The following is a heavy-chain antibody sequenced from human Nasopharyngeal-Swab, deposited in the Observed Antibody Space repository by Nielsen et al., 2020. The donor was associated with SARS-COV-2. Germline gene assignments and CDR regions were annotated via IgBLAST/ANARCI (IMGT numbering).Heavy chain of an antibody. Sequence: GSLRLSCAVYRGTFSGYSWRWIRQAPGKGLEWIGGIKRSGSANYHPSLKGRVTMTVDMYKNQFPLKVTSVTAADTAVYYCARGVIEGRPGPGYMDVWGKGTTVTVSS. CDR1: RGTFSGYS. V-gene: IGHV4-34*01. D-gene: IGHD6-6*01. CDR3: ARGVIEGRPGPGYMDV. CDR2: IKRSGSA. J-gene: IGHJ6*03.